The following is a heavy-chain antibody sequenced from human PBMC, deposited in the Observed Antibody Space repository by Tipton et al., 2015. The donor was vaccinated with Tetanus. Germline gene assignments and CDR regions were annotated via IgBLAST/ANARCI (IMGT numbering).Heavy chain of an antibody. J-gene: IGHJ4*02. Sequence: VQLVQSGGGLIQPGGSLRLSCVASGFIVSSHYMSWVRQAPGKGLEWVSVMYSGGDTYYVDSVKGRFSISRDNAKNTLYLQMNSLRVEDTAVYYCARGTGDYWGQGTLVTVSS. V-gene: IGHV3-53*01. CDR3: ARGTGDY. CDR1: GFIVSSHY. D-gene: IGHD1-14*01. CDR2: MYSGGDT.